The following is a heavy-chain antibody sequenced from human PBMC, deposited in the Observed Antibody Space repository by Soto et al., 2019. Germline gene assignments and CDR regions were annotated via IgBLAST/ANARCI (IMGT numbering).Heavy chain of an antibody. CDR2: IYYSGTT. Sequence: SETLSLTCTVSGDSISSNTDYWAWIRQSPGKGLEWIGSIYYSGTTYYNSSLKSRVSMSVATSSNQFSLKLSSVTAADTAVYYCARLRQQLSWFDPWGQGTLVTVSS. J-gene: IGHJ5*02. V-gene: IGHV4-39*01. D-gene: IGHD6-13*01. CDR3: ARLRQQLSWFDP. CDR1: GDSISSNTDY.